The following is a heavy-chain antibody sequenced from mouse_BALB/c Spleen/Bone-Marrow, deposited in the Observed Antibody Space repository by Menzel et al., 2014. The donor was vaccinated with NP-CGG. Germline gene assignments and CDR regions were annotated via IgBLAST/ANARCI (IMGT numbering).Heavy chain of an antibody. CDR3: GRWGYSGDYAMDY. D-gene: IGHD2-3*01. V-gene: IGHV1S56*01. Sequence: QVQLQQSGPELVKPGASVRISCKASGYTFTSYYIHWVKQRPGQGLEWIGWIYPGNVNTKYNEKFKGKATLTADKSSSTAYMQLSMLTSEHAAVDFCGRWGYSGDYAMDYWGQGTSVTVSS. J-gene: IGHJ4*01. CDR1: GYTFTSYY. CDR2: IYPGNVNT.